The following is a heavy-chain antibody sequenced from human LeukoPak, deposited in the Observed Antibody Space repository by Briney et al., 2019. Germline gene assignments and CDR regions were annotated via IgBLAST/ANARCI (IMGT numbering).Heavy chain of an antibody. CDR3: ARDYTYYDILTGSQEYFQH. V-gene: IGHV4-61*02. Sequence: PSQTLSLTCTVSGGSISSGSYYWSWIRQPAGKGLEWIGRIYTSGTTDYNPSLKSRFTISLDTSKNQFSLKLSSVTAADTAVYYCARDYTYYDILTGSQEYFQHWGQGTLVTVSS. J-gene: IGHJ1*01. CDR1: GGSISSGSYY. CDR2: IYTSGTT. D-gene: IGHD3-9*01.